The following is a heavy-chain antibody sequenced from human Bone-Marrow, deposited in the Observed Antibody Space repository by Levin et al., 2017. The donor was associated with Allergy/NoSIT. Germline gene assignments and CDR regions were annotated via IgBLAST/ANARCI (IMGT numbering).Heavy chain of an antibody. V-gene: IGHV3-21*01. Sequence: GGSLRLSCAATGFSFSIYSFNWVRQAPGQGLELVSGISSRSSNKYYADKYYADSSNEYYADSVKGRFTLSRDNTENALNLQLTGTTREDQAVYYCGRDFGGYNRNAIDYWGLGTLVTVAS. CDR2: ISSRSSNKYYADKYYADSSNE. CDR1: GFSFSIYS. D-gene: IGHD1-1*01. CDR3: GRDFGGYNRNAIDY. J-gene: IGHJ4*02.